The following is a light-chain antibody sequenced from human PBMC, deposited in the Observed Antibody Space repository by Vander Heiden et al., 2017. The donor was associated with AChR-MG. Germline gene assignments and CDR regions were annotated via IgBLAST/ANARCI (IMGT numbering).Light chain of an antibody. CDR3: SSYTSSSTLGV. Sequence: QSALTQPASVSGSPGQSLTIPCTGTSSDVGGYNYVSWYQQHPGKAPKLMIYDVSNRPSGVSNRFSGSKSGNTASLTISGLQAEDEADYYCSSYTSSSTLGVFGTGTKVTVL. CDR2: DVS. CDR1: SSDVGGYNY. V-gene: IGLV2-14*01. J-gene: IGLJ1*01.